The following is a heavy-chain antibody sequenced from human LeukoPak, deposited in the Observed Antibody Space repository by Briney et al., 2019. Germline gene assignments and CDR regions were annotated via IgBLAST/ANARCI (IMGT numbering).Heavy chain of an antibody. Sequence: SETLSLTCAVYGGSFSGYYWSWIRQPPGKGLEWIGEINHSGSTNYNPSLKSRVTISVDTSKNQFSLKLTSVTAADTAVYYCARHLFGSGYYPDYWGQGTLVTVSS. J-gene: IGHJ4*02. CDR1: GGSFSGYY. CDR2: INHSGST. D-gene: IGHD3-22*01. V-gene: IGHV4-34*01. CDR3: ARHLFGSGYYPDY.